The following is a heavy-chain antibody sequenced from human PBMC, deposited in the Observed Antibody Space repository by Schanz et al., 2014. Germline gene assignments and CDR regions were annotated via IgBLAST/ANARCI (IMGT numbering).Heavy chain of an antibody. Sequence: QVQLVQSGAEVKKPGSPVKVSCKSSGGTFSSYAISWVRQAPGQGLEWMGRIIPILGIATYAQKFQGRLTITADKSTSTAYMDLSSLRAEDTAVYYCGRGLSRSYIDFWGQGTLITVSS. CDR2: IIPILGIA. D-gene: IGHD6-6*01. CDR1: GGTFSSYA. V-gene: IGHV1-69*02. J-gene: IGHJ4*02. CDR3: GRGLSRSYIDF.